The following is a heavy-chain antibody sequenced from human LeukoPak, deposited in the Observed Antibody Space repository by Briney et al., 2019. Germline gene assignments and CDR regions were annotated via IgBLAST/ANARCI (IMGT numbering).Heavy chain of an antibody. Sequence: GGSLRLSCAASGFTFNTYGIHWVRQAPGKGLEWVTFIRYDGSKQYYADSVKGRFTISRDNSKKTVYLQMNSLRTEDTAVYYCARGTLTGLPYYSFMDVWGKGTTVTISS. J-gene: IGHJ6*03. CDR3: ARGTLTGLPYYSFMDV. CDR2: IRYDGSKQ. CDR1: GFTFNTYG. D-gene: IGHD1-20*01. V-gene: IGHV3-30*02.